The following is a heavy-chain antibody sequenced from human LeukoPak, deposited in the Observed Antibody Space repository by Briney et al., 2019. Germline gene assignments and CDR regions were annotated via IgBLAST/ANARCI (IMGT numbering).Heavy chain of an antibody. CDR2: INHDGSDT. D-gene: IGHD1-26*01. V-gene: IGHV3-74*01. CDR3: ARGSGSPPGYFDY. Sequence: GGSLRLSCAASGFTFKLYWMHWVRQVPGRGPVWVSRINHDGSDTIYADSVRGRFTISRDDAKNTLYLQMNSLRAEDTAVYYCARGSGSPPGYFDYWGQGTLVTVSS. J-gene: IGHJ4*02. CDR1: GFTFKLYW.